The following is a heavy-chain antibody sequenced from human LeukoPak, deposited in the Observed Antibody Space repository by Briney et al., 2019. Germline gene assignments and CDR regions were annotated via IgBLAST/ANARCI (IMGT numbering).Heavy chain of an antibody. CDR3: ARSIPYGTTWYGRSDY. D-gene: IGHD6-13*01. J-gene: IGHJ4*02. Sequence: GGSLRLSCAASGFPFSSYSMTWVRQAPGKGLEWVANIKPDGTTKFYVDSVKGRFTISRDNALNSLYLQMNSLRAEDTAIYYCARSIPYGTTWYGRSDYWGQGTLVTDSS. V-gene: IGHV3-7*03. CDR2: IKPDGTTK. CDR1: GFPFSSYS.